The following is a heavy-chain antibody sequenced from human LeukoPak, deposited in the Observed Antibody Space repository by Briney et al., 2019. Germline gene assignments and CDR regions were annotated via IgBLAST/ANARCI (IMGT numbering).Heavy chain of an antibody. V-gene: IGHV1-18*01. CDR1: GYTFTSYG. CDR2: ISAYNGNT. D-gene: IGHD4-23*01. CDR3: ARDLTTVVTPDYFDY. Sequence: ASVKVSCNASGYTFTSYGISWVRQAPGQGLEWMGWISAYNGNTNYAQKLQGRVTMTTDASTSTAYMELRSLRSDDTAVYYCARDLTTVVTPDYFDYWGQGTLVTVSS. J-gene: IGHJ4*02.